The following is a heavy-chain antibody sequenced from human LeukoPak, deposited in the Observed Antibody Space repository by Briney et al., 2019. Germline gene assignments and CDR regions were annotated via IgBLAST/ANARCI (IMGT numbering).Heavy chain of an antibody. V-gene: IGHV4-59*08. D-gene: IGHD5-24*01. CDR1: GGSISSYY. CDR2: IYYSGST. Sequence: PSETLSLTCTVSGGSISSYYWSWIRQPPGKGLEWVGYIYYSGSTNYNPSLKSRVTISVDTSKNHFSLKLSSVTAADTAVYYCARTPRGEMATIPIIYWGQGTLVTVSS. J-gene: IGHJ4*02. CDR3: ARTPRGEMATIPIIY.